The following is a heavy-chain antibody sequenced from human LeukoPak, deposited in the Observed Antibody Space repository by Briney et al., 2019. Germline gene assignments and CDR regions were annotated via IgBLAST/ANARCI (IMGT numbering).Heavy chain of an antibody. D-gene: IGHD4-17*01. J-gene: IGHJ6*04. CDR3: ARDTVTTPYYYYGMDV. CDR1: GGSISSGDYY. V-gene: IGHV4-30-4*01. Sequence: SETLSLTCTVSGGSISSGDYYWSWIRQPPGKGLEWIGYIYYSGSTYYNPSLKSRVTISVDTSKNQFSLKLSSVTAADMAVYYCARDTVTTPYYYYGMDVWGKGTTVTVSS. CDR2: IYYSGST.